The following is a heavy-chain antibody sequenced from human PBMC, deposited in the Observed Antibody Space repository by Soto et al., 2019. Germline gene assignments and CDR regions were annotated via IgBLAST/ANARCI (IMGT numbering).Heavy chain of an antibody. Sequence: QVQLQESGPRLVKPSETLSLTCTVSGGSMRGYCWSWVRQPAGKGLDWIGRVCDTATTNHNPSPNSRVTMSIDTSKNQFFLKVTSVTAADTAVYYCARGPQLAKNWFDSWGQGTLVTVSS. J-gene: IGHJ5*01. V-gene: IGHV4-4*07. CDR2: VCDTATT. D-gene: IGHD5-12*01. CDR1: GGSMRGYC. CDR3: ARGPQLAKNWFDS.